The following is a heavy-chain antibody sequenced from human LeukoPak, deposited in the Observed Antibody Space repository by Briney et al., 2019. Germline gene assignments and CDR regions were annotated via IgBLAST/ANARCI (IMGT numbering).Heavy chain of an antibody. V-gene: IGHV4-4*07. CDR1: GDSISSYY. CDR3: ARGGYSSGWLKYYFDY. D-gene: IGHD6-19*01. J-gene: IGHJ4*02. CDR2: IYTSGST. Sequence: PSGTLSLTCTVSGDSISSYYWSWIRQPAGKGLEWIGRIYTSGSTNYNPSLKSRVTISVDKSKNQFSLELSSVTAADTAVYYCARGGYSSGWLKYYFDYWGQGTLVTVSS.